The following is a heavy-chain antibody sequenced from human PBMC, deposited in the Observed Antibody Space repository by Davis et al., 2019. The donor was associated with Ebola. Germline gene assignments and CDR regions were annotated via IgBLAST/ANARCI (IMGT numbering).Heavy chain of an antibody. CDR2: IIPIFGTA. Sequence: AASVKVSCKASGGTFSSYAISWVRQAPGQGLEWMGGIIPIFGTANYAQKFQGRVTITADKSTSTAYMELSSLRDEDTAVYYCAKDYSAYSSGWYTHWGQGTLVTVSS. CDR1: GGTFSSYA. CDR3: AKDYSAYSSGWYTH. D-gene: IGHD6-19*01. V-gene: IGHV1-69*06. J-gene: IGHJ4*02.